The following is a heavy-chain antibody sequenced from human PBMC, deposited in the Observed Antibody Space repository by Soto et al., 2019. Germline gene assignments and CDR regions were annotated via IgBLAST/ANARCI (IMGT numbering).Heavy chain of an antibody. CDR3: ARDRVDTAMVYFDY. J-gene: IGHJ4*02. Sequence: QVQLVESGGGVVQPGRSLRLSCAASGFTFSSYGMHWFRQAPGKGLEWVAVIWYDGSNKYYADSVKGRFTISRDNSKNTLYLQMNSLRAEDTAVYYCARDRVDTAMVYFDYWGQGTLVTVSS. CDR1: GFTFSSYG. V-gene: IGHV3-33*01. CDR2: IWYDGSNK. D-gene: IGHD5-18*01.